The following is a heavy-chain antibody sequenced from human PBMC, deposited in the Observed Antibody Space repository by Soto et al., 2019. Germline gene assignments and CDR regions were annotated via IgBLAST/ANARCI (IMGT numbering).Heavy chain of an antibody. CDR3: AREGDGYSYGYGSHYFDY. V-gene: IGHV4-31*01. CDR2: IYYSGST. D-gene: IGHD5-18*01. CDR1: GGSISSGGYY. J-gene: IGHJ4*02. Sequence: SETLSLTCTVSGGSISSGGYYWSWIRQHPGKGLEWIGYIYYSGSTYYNPSLKSQVTISVNTSKNQFSLRLGSVTAADTAVYYCAREGDGYSYGYGSHYFDYWGQGTLVTVSS.